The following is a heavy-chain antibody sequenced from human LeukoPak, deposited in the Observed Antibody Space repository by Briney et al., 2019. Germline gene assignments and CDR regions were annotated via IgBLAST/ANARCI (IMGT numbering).Heavy chain of an antibody. V-gene: IGHV3-73*01. CDR1: GFTFSGSA. Sequence: PGGSLRLSCAASGFTFSGSAMHWVRQASGKGLEWVGRIRSKANSYATAYAASVTGRFTISRDDSKNTAYLQMNSLKTEDTAVYYCTREYDFWSGYRYYYYYYYMDVWGKGTTVTVSS. J-gene: IGHJ6*03. D-gene: IGHD3-3*01. CDR2: IRSKANSYAT. CDR3: TREYDFWSGYRYYYYYYYMDV.